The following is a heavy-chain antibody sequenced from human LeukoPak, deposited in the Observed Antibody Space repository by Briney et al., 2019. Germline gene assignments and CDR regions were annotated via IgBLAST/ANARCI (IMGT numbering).Heavy chain of an antibody. CDR3: ASVYNYGMDV. V-gene: IGHV1-46*01. J-gene: IGHJ6*02. CDR1: XXXVTSYY. Sequence: KXSYXAXXXXVTSYYMHWVGQAAGQGXQWMGILNPSGGSTSYAQKFHGRAPLTRATSTSTVYMELSSLRSEDTAVYYCASVYNYGMDVWGQGTTVIVSS. CDR2: LNPSGGST.